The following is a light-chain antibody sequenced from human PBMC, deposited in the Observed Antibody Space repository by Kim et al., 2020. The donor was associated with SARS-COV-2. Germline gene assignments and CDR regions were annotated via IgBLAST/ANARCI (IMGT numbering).Light chain of an antibody. V-gene: IGKV1-39*01. CDR1: QTISSL. J-gene: IGKJ4*01. Sequence: AVGDRVTITCRASQTISSLLNWYQQKPGRAPNLLIYDTPTLQSGVPSRFSGSGSGTDFTLTISSLQSEDFATYYCQQSYSTPSVTFGGGTKVDIK. CDR2: DTP. CDR3: QQSYSTPSVT.